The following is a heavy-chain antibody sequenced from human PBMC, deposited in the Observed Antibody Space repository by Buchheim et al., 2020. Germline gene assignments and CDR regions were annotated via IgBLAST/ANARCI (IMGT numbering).Heavy chain of an antibody. CDR1: GGSISSYY. D-gene: IGHD6-19*01. Sequence: QVQLQESGPGLVKPSETLSLTCTVSGGSISSYYWSWIRQPPGKGLEWIGYIYYSGSTNYNPSLKSRVTISVDTSKNQFSLKLSSVTAADTAMYYCARMYSSGWYGPWGQGTL. V-gene: IGHV4-59*01. CDR2: IYYSGST. J-gene: IGHJ5*02. CDR3: ARMYSSGWYGP.